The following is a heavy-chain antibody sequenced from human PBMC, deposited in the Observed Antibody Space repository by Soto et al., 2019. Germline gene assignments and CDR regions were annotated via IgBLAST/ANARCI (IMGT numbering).Heavy chain of an antibody. CDR3: ARRKEWAYSSGWYGNYFDY. V-gene: IGHV4-30-4*01. CDR1: GGSISSGDYY. D-gene: IGHD6-19*01. Sequence: QVQLQESGPGLVKPSQTLSLTCTVSGGSISSGDYYWSWIRQPPGKGLEWIGYIYYSGSTYYNPSLQSRVTISVDTSKNQFSLKLSSVTAADTAVYYCARRKEWAYSSGWYGNYFDYWGQGTLVTVSS. CDR2: IYYSGST. J-gene: IGHJ4*02.